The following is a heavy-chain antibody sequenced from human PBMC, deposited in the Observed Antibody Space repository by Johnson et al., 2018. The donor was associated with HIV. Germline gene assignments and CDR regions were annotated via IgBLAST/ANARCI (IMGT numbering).Heavy chain of an antibody. J-gene: IGHJ3*02. Sequence: QVQLVESGGGVVQPGGSLRLSCAASGFTFSSYGMHWVRQVSGKGLEWVAFIRYDGSTKYYGDSVKGRFTISRDNSKNTLYLQMNSLRAEDTAVYYCAKEEEDAFDIWGQGTMVTVSS. CDR1: GFTFSSYG. V-gene: IGHV3-30*02. CDR2: IRYDGSTK. CDR3: AKEEEDAFDI.